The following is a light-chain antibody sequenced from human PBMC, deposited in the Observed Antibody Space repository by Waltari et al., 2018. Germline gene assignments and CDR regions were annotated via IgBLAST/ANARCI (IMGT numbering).Light chain of an antibody. Sequence: DIVMTQSPDSLAVSLGERATINCKSTQSVLYSSNNKNYLAWYQQKPGQPPKLLIYWASFRESGVPDRFSGSWSGTDFTLTISSLQAEDVAVYDCQQYYSTPYTFGQGTKLEIK. J-gene: IGKJ2*01. V-gene: IGKV4-1*01. CDR3: QQYYSTPYT. CDR1: QSVLYSSNNKNY. CDR2: WAS.